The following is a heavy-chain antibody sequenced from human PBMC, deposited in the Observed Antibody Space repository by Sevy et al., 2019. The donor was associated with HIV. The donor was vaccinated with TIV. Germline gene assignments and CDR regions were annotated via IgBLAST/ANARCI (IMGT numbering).Heavy chain of an antibody. V-gene: IGHV6-1*01. CDR1: GDSVSSNSAA. D-gene: IGHD4-17*01. Sequence: SQTLSLTCAISGDSVSSNSAAWNWIRQSPSRGLEWLGRTYYRSKWYNDYAVSVKSRITINPDTFKNQFSLQLNSVTPEDTAVYYCAREEIPYGGDYYYYYYMDVWGKGTTVTVSS. CDR3: AREEIPYGGDYYYYYYMDV. J-gene: IGHJ6*03. CDR2: TYYRSKWYN.